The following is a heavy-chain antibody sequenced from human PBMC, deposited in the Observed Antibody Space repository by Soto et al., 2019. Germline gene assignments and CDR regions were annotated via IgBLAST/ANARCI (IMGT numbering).Heavy chain of an antibody. D-gene: IGHD3-10*01. Sequence: PGGSLRLSCAASGFTFSSYAMSWVRQAPGKGLEWVSAISGSGGSTYYADSVKGRFTISRDNSKNTLYLQMNSLRAEDTAVYYCASGSGEDWDMVRGGYYYYGMDVWGQGTTVTVSS. V-gene: IGHV3-23*01. CDR3: ASGSGEDWDMVRGGYYYYGMDV. CDR1: GFTFSSYA. J-gene: IGHJ6*02. CDR2: ISGSGGST.